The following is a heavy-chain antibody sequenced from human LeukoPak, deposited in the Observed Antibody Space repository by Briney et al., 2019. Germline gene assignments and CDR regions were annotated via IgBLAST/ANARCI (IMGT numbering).Heavy chain of an antibody. Sequence: GGSLRLSCAASGITVSNYGMTWGRQAPAKGVEWASAITGSGDNTYYADSVKGRFTISRNNSKNTLYLQMNSLSAEDTAVYYCAKMQGYFDLWGRGTLVTVSS. CDR2: ITGSGDNT. J-gene: IGHJ2*01. CDR1: GITVSNYG. V-gene: IGHV3-23*01. CDR3: AKMQGYFDL.